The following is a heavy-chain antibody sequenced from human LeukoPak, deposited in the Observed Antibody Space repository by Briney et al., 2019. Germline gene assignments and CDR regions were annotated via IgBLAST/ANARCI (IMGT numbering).Heavy chain of an antibody. Sequence: PSETLSLTCTVFGGSINSYSWSWLRQPPGKGLEWIRYIYYTGSTKYNPSLKSRVTISVDTSKNQFSLKLSSVTAADTAVYYCARAPSIPNFDYWGQGTLVTVSS. D-gene: IGHD2-21*01. CDR1: GGSINSYS. V-gene: IGHV4-59*01. CDR3: ARAPSIPNFDY. CDR2: IYYTGST. J-gene: IGHJ4*02.